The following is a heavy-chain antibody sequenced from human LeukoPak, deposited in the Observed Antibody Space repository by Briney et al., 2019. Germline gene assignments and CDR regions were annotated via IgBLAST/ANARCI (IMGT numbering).Heavy chain of an antibody. D-gene: IGHD2-2*01. J-gene: IGHJ4*02. CDR1: GFTFSSYA. Sequence: GGSLRLSCAASGFTFSSYAMYWVRQAPGKGLEWVSGISGSGGSTYYADSVKGRFTISRDNSKNTVYLQMNSLRAEDTAVYYCATALGVVVPAAGDYWGQGTLVTVSS. CDR3: ATALGVVVPAAGDY. V-gene: IGHV3-23*01. CDR2: ISGSGGST.